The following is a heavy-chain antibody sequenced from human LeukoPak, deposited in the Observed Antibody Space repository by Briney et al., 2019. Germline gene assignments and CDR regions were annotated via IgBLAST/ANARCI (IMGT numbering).Heavy chain of an antibody. D-gene: IGHD6-19*01. Sequence: ASVKVSCKASGYTFTDYYIHWVRQAPGQGLEWMGWLNPNSGGTNDAVEFQGRVTMTRDTSITTPFMELSSLRSDDTAMYYCATLRRSGWYIGDWGRGTLVTVCS. CDR3: ATLRRSGWYIGD. J-gene: IGHJ4*02. V-gene: IGHV1-2*02. CDR1: GYTFTDYY. CDR2: LNPNSGGT.